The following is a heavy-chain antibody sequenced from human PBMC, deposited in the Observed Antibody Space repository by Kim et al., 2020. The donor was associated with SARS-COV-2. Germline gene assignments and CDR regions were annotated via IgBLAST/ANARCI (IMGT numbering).Heavy chain of an antibody. D-gene: IGHD2-2*01. CDR3: ARGYCSSTSCYSSHHSQKRFDY. CDR2: IKQDGSEK. Sequence: GGSLRLSCAASGFTFSSYWMSWVRQAPGKGLEWVANIKQDGSEKYYVDSVKGRFTISRDNAKNSLYLQMNSLRAEDTAVYYCARGYCSSTSCYSSHHSQKRFDYWGQGTLVTVSS. V-gene: IGHV3-7*01. J-gene: IGHJ4*02. CDR1: GFTFSSYW.